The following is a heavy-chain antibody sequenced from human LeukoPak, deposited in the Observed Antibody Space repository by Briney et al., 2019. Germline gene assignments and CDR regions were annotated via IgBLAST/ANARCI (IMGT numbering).Heavy chain of an antibody. CDR2: IYYSGST. Sequence: SETLSLTCTVSGGSISSSSYYWGWIRQPPGKGLEWIGSIYYSGSTYYNPSLKSRVTISVDTSKNQFSLKLSSVTAADTAVYYRARMYSPISHIDYWGQGTLVTVSS. D-gene: IGHD6-13*01. CDR1: GGSISSSSYY. V-gene: IGHV4-39*07. J-gene: IGHJ4*02. CDR3: ARMYSPISHIDY.